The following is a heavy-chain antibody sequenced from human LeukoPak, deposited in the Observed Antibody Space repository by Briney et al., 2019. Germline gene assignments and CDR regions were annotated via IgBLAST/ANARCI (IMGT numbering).Heavy chain of an antibody. CDR2: VSYSGST. V-gene: IGHV4-59*01. J-gene: IGHJ4*02. D-gene: IGHD5-18*01. CDR3: ARENDRYGRIDY. Sequence: PSETLSLTCTVSGGSISSYYWNWVRQPPGKGLEWIGYVSYSGSTDYNPSLKSRVIISIDTPKNQFSLRLSSVTAADTAVYYCARENDRYGRIDYWGQGTQVTVSS. CDR1: GGSISSYY.